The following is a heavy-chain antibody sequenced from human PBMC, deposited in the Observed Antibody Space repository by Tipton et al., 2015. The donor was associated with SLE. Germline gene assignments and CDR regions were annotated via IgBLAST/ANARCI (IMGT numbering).Heavy chain of an antibody. J-gene: IGHJ4*02. Sequence: TLSLTCTVSGGSISSSSYYWGWIRQPPGKGLEWIGSSYYSGSTYSNPSLKSRVTISVDTSKNQFSLKLSSVTAADTAVYYCARDPRQSHFDFWGQGTLVTVSS. V-gene: IGHV4-39*07. CDR1: GGSISSSSYY. CDR3: ARDPRQSHFDF. CDR2: SYYSGST.